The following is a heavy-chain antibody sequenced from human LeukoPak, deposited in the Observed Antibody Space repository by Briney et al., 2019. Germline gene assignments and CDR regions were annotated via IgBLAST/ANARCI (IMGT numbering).Heavy chain of an antibody. CDR2: IYYSGST. Sequence: SETLSLTCTVSGGSISSYYWSWIRQPPGKGLEWIGYIYYSGSTSYNPSLKSRVTISVDTSKNQFSLKLSSVTAADTAVYYCARGRGWLQSTPFDYWGQGTLATVSS. CDR1: GGSISSYY. J-gene: IGHJ4*02. D-gene: IGHD5-24*01. CDR3: ARGRGWLQSTPFDY. V-gene: IGHV4-59*01.